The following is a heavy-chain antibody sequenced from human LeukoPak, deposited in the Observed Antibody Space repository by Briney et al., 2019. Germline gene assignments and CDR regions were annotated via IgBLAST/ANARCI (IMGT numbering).Heavy chain of an antibody. CDR3: AKDFEMATVNYYFDY. CDR2: ISYDGSNK. D-gene: IGHD5-24*01. J-gene: IGHJ4*02. V-gene: IGHV3-30*18. Sequence: GGALRLSWAASGFTFNSHGMHGVGQTPGKGLEWVAVISYDGSNKYYVDSVKGRFTISRDNSKNTLYLQMNSLRVEDTAVYYCAKDFEMATVNYYFDYWGQGTLVTVSP. CDR1: GFTFNSHG.